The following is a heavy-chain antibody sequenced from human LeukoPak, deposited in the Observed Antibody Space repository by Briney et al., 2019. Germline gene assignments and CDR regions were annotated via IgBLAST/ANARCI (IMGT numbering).Heavy chain of an antibody. Sequence: GSLRLPCAASGFTFISYAMSSVRHAPGEGVEWVSAISGSGGSTYYADSVKGRFTISRDNTHNTLYLQMNSLRAEDTAVYYCAKDCPAGTPPEYFQHWGQGTLVTVSS. V-gene: IGHV3-23*01. CDR1: GFTFISYA. CDR3: AKDCPAGTPPEYFQH. D-gene: IGHD3-10*01. J-gene: IGHJ1*01. CDR2: ISGSGGST.